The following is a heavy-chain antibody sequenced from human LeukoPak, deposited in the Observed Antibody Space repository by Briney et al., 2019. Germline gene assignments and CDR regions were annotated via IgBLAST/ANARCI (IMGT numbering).Heavy chain of an antibody. CDR3: ARARLVYYYDSSGYYKKPYYFDC. CDR2: INHSGST. V-gene: IGHV4-34*01. D-gene: IGHD3-22*01. Sequence: ASETLSLTCAVYGGSFSGYYWSWIRQPPGKGLEGMGEINHSGSTNYNPSLKSRVTISVDTSKNQFSLKLSSVTAADTAVYYCARARLVYYYDSSGYYKKPYYFDCWGQGTLVTVSS. J-gene: IGHJ4*02. CDR1: GGSFSGYY.